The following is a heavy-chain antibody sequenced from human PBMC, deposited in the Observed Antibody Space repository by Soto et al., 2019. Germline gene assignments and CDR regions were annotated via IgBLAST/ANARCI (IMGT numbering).Heavy chain of an antibody. Sequence: QVQLQESGPGLVKPSGTLSLTCAVSGGSISSSNWWSWVRQPPGKGLEWIGEIYHSGSTNYNPSLRSRVXTXVXXAKNQFSLKLSSVTAADTAVYYCARVAVAGTRFDYWGQGTLVTVSS. D-gene: IGHD6-19*01. V-gene: IGHV4-4*02. CDR2: IYHSGST. J-gene: IGHJ4*02. CDR1: GGSISSSNW. CDR3: ARVAVAGTRFDY.